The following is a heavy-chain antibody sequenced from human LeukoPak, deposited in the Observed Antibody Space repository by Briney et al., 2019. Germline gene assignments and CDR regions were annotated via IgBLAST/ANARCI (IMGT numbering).Heavy chain of an antibody. CDR1: GFRFSSYA. Sequence: AGGSLSLTCRASGFRFSSYAMHWVRQAPGKGLEWVAVISYDGNTIYYADSVKGRFTISRDYSKNTLHLQMNSLRAEDTAVYYCAKRGTTWDLDYWGQGNLVSVSS. CDR3: AKRGTTWDLDY. CDR2: ISYDGNTI. D-gene: IGHD3-16*01. V-gene: IGHV3-33*06. J-gene: IGHJ4*02.